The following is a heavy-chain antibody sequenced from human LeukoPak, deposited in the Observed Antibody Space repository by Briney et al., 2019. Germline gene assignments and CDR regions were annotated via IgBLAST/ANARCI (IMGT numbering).Heavy chain of an antibody. CDR2: INPNSGGT. V-gene: IGHV1-2*02. Sequence: ASVKVSCKASGYTFTGYYMHWVRQAPGQGLEWMGWINPNSGGTNYAQKFQGRFTMTRDTSISTAYMELSRLRSDDTAVYYCARGYSSGWYVDYWGQGTLVTVSS. CDR3: ARGYSSGWYVDY. CDR1: GYTFTGYY. J-gene: IGHJ4*02. D-gene: IGHD6-19*01.